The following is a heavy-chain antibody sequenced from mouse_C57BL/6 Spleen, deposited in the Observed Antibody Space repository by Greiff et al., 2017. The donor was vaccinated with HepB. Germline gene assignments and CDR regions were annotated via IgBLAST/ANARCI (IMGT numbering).Heavy chain of an antibody. CDR3: AGWLPPGDY. J-gene: IGHJ4*01. V-gene: IGHV1-42*01. Sequence: EVKLMESGPELVKPGASVKISCKASGYSFTGYYMNWVKQSPEKSLEWIGEINPSTGGTTYNQKFKAKATLTVDKSSSTAYMQLKSLTSEDSAVYYCAGWLPPGDYWGQGTSVTVSS. D-gene: IGHD2-2*01. CDR2: INPSTGGT. CDR1: GYSFTGYY.